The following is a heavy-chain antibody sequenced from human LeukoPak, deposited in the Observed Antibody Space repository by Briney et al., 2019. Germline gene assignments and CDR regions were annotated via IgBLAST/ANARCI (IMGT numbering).Heavy chain of an antibody. Sequence: PGGSLRLSCAASGFTFSSYWMSWVRQAPGKGLEWVANIMQDGSEKYYVDSVEGRFTISRDNAKNSLYLQLNSLRAEDTAIYYCARDNMKDGGIAAAGTDYWGQGTLVTVSS. V-gene: IGHV3-7*01. CDR3: ARDNMKDGGIAAAGTDY. CDR2: IMQDGSEK. J-gene: IGHJ4*02. CDR1: GFTFSSYW. D-gene: IGHD6-13*01.